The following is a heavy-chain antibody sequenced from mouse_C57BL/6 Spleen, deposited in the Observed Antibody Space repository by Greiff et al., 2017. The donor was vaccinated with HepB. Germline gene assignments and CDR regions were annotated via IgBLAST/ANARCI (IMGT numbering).Heavy chain of an antibody. CDR2: IRNKANGYTT. CDR1: GFTFTDYY. V-gene: IGHV7-3*01. D-gene: IGHD1-1*01. CDR3: ARSLAPITTVVEDYAMDY. Sequence: EVMLVESGGGLVQPGGSLSLSCAASGFTFTDYYMSWVRQPPGKALEWLGFIRNKANGYTTEYSASVKGRFTIYRDNSQSILYLQMNALRAEDSATYYSARSLAPITTVVEDYAMDYWGQGTSVTVSS. J-gene: IGHJ4*01.